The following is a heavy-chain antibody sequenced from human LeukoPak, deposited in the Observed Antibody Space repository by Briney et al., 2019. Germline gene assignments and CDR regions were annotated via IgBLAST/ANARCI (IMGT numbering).Heavy chain of an antibody. CDR2: ISSSSSYI. CDR3: ARGLKELESDAFDI. J-gene: IGHJ3*02. D-gene: IGHD5-24*01. Sequence: GGSLRLSCAASGFTFSSYSMNWVRQAPGKGLEWVSSISSSSSYIYYADSVKGRFTISRDNAKNSLYLQMNSLRAEDTAVYYCARGLKELESDAFDIWGQGTMVTVSS. V-gene: IGHV3-21*01. CDR1: GFTFSSYS.